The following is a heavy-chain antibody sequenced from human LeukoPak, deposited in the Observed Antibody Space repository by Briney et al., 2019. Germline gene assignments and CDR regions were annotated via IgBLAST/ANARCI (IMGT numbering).Heavy chain of an antibody. V-gene: IGHV4-39*01. CDR2: IYYSGST. D-gene: IGHD3-10*01. J-gene: IGHJ3*02. Sequence: PSETLSLTCTVSGGSISSSSYYWGWIRQPPGTGLEWIGSIYYSGSTYYNPSLKSRVTISVDTSKNQFSLKLSSVTAADTAVYYCARRASGYEFAFDIWGQGTMVTVSS. CDR1: GGSISSSSYY. CDR3: ARRASGYEFAFDI.